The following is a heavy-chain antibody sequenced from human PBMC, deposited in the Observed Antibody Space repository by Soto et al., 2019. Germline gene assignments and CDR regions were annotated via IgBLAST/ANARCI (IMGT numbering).Heavy chain of an antibody. D-gene: IGHD3-10*01. CDR3: DRAAMVRAFANWFDP. CDR1: GGSISRGDYY. Sequence: PSETLSLTCTVSGGSISRGDYYWGWIRQPPGRGLEWIGYIYYSGSTYYNPSLKSRVTISVDTSKNQFSLKLSSVTAADTAVYYCDRAAMVRAFANWFDPWGQGTLVTVSS. CDR2: IYYSGST. J-gene: IGHJ5*02. V-gene: IGHV4-30-4*01.